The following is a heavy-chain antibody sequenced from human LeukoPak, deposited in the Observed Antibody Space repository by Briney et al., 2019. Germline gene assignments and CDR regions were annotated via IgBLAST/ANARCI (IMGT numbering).Heavy chain of an antibody. CDR3: ARHLLWFGELLDWFDP. D-gene: IGHD3-10*01. CDR2: IYYSGST. J-gene: IGHJ5*02. Sequence: PSETLSLTCTVSGGSISSSSYCWGWIRQPPGKGLEWIGSIYYSGSTYYNPSLKSRVTISVDTSKNQFSLKLSSVTAADTAVYYCARHLLWFGELLDWFDPWGQGTLVTVSS. CDR1: GGSISSSSYC. V-gene: IGHV4-39*01.